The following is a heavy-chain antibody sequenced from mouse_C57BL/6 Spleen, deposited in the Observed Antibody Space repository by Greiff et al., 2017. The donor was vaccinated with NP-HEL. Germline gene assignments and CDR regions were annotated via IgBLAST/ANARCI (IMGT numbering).Heavy chain of an antibody. D-gene: IGHD5-1-1*01. J-gene: IGHJ2*01. V-gene: IGHV5-6*01. Sequence: EVMLVESGGDLVKPGGSLKLSCAASGFTFSSYGMSWVRQTPDKRLEWVATISSGGSYTYYPDSVKGRFTISRDNAKNTLYLQMSSLKSEDTAMYYCARQKGYWDDWGQGTTLTVSS. CDR2: ISSGGSYT. CDR3: ARQKGYWDD. CDR1: GFTFSSYG.